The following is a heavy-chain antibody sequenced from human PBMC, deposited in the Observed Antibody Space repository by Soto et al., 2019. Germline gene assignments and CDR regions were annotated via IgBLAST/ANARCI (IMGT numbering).Heavy chain of an antibody. Sequence: PSETLSLTCAVYGGSFSGYYWSWIRQPPGKGLEWIGEINHSGSTNYNPSLKSRVTISVDTSKNQFSLKLSSVTAADTAVYYCARVRALEGLDYWGQGTLVTAPQ. CDR1: GGSFSGYY. V-gene: IGHV4-34*01. CDR2: INHSGST. CDR3: ARVRALEGLDY. D-gene: IGHD3-10*01. J-gene: IGHJ4*02.